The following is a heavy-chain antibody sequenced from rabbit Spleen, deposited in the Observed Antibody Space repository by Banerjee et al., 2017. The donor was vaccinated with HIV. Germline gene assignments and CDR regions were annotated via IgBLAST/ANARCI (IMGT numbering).Heavy chain of an antibody. D-gene: IGHD7-1*01. J-gene: IGHJ6*01. CDR2: IAGDSSGCT. Sequence: QSLEESGGDLVKPGASLTLTCTASGFSFSSSDYMCWVRQAPGKGLEWISCIAGDSSGCTYSAAWATDGFSCSKNTPTTVVLQKTSMTAAAATAYFCWADDSTSFASYGMDLWGQGTLVTVS. V-gene: IGHV1S40*01. CDR1: GFSFSSSDY. CDR3: WADDSTSFASYGMDL.